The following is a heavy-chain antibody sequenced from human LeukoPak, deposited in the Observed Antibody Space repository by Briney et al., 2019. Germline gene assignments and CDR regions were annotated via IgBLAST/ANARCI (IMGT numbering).Heavy chain of an antibody. V-gene: IGHV3-23*01. Sequence: GGSLRLSCAGSGFTFSTYGMTWVRQAPGKGLEWVSAISGSGGSIYYADSVKGRFTISRDNSKNTVSLQMTSLRSEDTAVYYCAREGLAEGYWGQGVLVTVSS. D-gene: IGHD1-14*01. CDR1: GFTFSTYG. CDR2: ISGSGGSI. CDR3: AREGLAEGY. J-gene: IGHJ4*02.